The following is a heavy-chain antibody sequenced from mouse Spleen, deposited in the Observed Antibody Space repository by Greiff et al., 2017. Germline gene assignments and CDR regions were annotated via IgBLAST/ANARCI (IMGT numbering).Heavy chain of an antibody. Sequence: VQLQQSGPGLVKPSPSLSLTCSVTGYSITSGSIWNWMRQFPEDQLEWVGILPYDGSNNYNPYLKNRTSITGDTSNNQSFLKLNSVTSEDTATYYWASRGKTFYYFDYWGQGTTLTVSS. CDR3: ASRGKTFYYFDY. V-gene: IGHV3-6*01. CDR1: GYSITSGSI. CDR2: LPYDGSN. J-gene: IGHJ2*01.